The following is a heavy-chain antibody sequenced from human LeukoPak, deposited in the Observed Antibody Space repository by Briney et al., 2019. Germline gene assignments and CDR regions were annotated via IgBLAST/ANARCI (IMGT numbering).Heavy chain of an antibody. D-gene: IGHD3-10*01. Sequence: GGSLRLSCAASGFTFDDYGMSWVRQAPGKGLDWVSGINWNGGSTGYADSVKGRFTISRDNAKNSLYLQMNSLRAEDTALYYCARGVVYYGSGKPFDYWGQGTLVTVSS. CDR3: ARGVVYYGSGKPFDY. CDR2: INWNGGST. CDR1: GFTFDDYG. J-gene: IGHJ4*02. V-gene: IGHV3-20*04.